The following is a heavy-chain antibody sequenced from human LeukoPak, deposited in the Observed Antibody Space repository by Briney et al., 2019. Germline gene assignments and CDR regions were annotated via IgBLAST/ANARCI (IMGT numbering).Heavy chain of an antibody. V-gene: IGHV3-23*01. CDR1: GFTVSTNY. CDR3: AKPKDNSLYCFDY. Sequence: PGGSLRLSCAASGFTVSTNYMNWVRQAPGKGLEWVSAISGSGGSTYYADSVKGRFTISRDNSKNTLYLQMSSLRAEDTAVYYCAKPKDNSLYCFDYWGQGTLVTVSS. J-gene: IGHJ4*02. CDR2: ISGSGGST. D-gene: IGHD1-20*01.